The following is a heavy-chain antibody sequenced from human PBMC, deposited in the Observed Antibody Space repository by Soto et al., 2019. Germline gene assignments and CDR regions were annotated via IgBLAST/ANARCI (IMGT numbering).Heavy chain of an antibody. D-gene: IGHD5-18*01. CDR1: GFTFANHA. V-gene: IGHV3-23*01. Sequence: DVPLLESGGGLVQPGGSLRLSCAASGFTFANHAMYWVRQAPGKGLEWVSSTRPGGDSTDYADSVKGRFTISRDNSKRTLYLQLNSLGVEDTAIYYCAIARGSTYAFFDYWGRGTLVTVSS. CDR2: TRPGGDST. CDR3: AIARGSTYAFFDY. J-gene: IGHJ4*02.